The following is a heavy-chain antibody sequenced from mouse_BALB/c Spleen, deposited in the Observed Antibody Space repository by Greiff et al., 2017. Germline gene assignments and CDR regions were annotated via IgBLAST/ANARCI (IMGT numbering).Heavy chain of an antibody. CDR1: GFSLTSYG. CDR2: IWSGGST. J-gene: IGHJ2*01. CDR3: ARKDRYDGPYFDY. V-gene: IGHV2-2*02. D-gene: IGHD2-14*01. Sequence: QVQLQQSGPGLVQPSQSLSITCTVSGFSLTSYGVHWVRQSPGKGLEWLGVIWSGGSTDYNAAFISRLSISKDNSKSKVFFKMNSLQANDTAIYYCARKDRYDGPYFDYWGQGTTLTVSS.